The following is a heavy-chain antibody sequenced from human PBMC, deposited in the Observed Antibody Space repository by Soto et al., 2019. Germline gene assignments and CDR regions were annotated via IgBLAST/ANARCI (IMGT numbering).Heavy chain of an antibody. CDR1: GFIFRDWF. D-gene: IGHD3-9*01. J-gene: IGHJ3*02. Sequence: GGSLRLSCAASGFIFRDWFMSWIRQAPGKGLEWISYISKDSGRATRYADSVKGRFAVSRDNSKKTLYLQMNSLRDEDTAVYYCVKEEYHDVLTGSRGDAFDIWGQGTMGTVS. CDR3: VKEEYHDVLTGSRGDAFDI. CDR2: ISKDSGRAT. V-gene: IGHV3-11*04.